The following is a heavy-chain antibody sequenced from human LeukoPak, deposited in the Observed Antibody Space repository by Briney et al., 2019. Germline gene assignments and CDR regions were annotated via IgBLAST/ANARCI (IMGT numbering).Heavy chain of an antibody. CDR3: ARGMVRGDPSYYYYMDV. D-gene: IGHD3-10*01. Sequence: GGSLRLSCAASGFTFSSYSMNWVRQAPGKGLEWVSYISSSSSTIYYADSVKGRFTISRDNAKNSLYLQMNSLRAEDTAVYYCARGMVRGDPSYYYYMDVWGKGTTVTVSS. CDR2: ISSSSSTI. J-gene: IGHJ6*03. V-gene: IGHV3-48*01. CDR1: GFTFSSYS.